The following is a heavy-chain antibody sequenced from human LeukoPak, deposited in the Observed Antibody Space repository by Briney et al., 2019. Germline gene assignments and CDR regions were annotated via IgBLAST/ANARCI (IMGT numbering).Heavy chain of an antibody. J-gene: IGHJ4*02. D-gene: IGHD2/OR15-2a*01. CDR2: INHSGST. CDR3: ARRVLRKYYFDY. CDR1: GVSFSVYY. V-gene: IGHV4-34*01. Sequence: SETLSLTCAAYGVSFSVYYWSWVRQPPGKGLEWIGEINHSGSTNYNPALKSRVTISVDTSKNQFSLKLSSVTAADTAVYYCARRVLRKYYFDYWGQGTLVTVSS.